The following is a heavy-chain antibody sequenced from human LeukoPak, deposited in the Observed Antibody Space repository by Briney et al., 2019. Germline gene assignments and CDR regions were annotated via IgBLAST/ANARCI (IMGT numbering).Heavy chain of an antibody. V-gene: IGHV4-61*09. D-gene: IGHD3-22*01. J-gene: IGHJ5*02. CDR2: ISSSGST. CDR1: GGSISSPDYY. CDR3: ARDPDSSGYPNWFDP. Sequence: PSETLSLTCSVSGGSISSPDYYWSWFRQPAGKGLEWIGHISSSGSTNYNPSLNSRVTISVDTSKNQFSLRVNSVTAADTAVYYCARDPDSSGYPNWFDPWGQGTLVTVSS.